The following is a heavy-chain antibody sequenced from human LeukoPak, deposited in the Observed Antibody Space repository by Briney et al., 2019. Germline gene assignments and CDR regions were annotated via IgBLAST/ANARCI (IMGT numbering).Heavy chain of an antibody. CDR3: AKDSFTGYSSSWCPDY. CDR2: INPYSDAI. Sequence: ASLKVSCKASGYTFTGYFIRWMRQAPGQGLEWMGWINPYSDAINYPQKFQGRVTMTSDTSISTAYMELSRLTSDDTAVYYCAKDSFTGYSSSWCPDYWGQGTLVTVSS. V-gene: IGHV1-2*02. D-gene: IGHD6-13*01. J-gene: IGHJ4*02. CDR1: GYTFTGYF.